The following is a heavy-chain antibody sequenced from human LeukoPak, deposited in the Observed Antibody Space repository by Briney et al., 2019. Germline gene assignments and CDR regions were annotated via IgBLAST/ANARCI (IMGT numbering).Heavy chain of an antibody. CDR1: GGSISSGDYY. J-gene: IGHJ6*02. V-gene: IGHV4-30-4*01. CDR2: IYYSGST. CDR3: ARDKAIMEPDYYGMDV. D-gene: IGHD5-24*01. Sequence: SESLSLTCAVSGGSISSGDYYWSWIRQPPGKGLEWIGYIYYSGSTYYNPSLKSRVTISVDTSKNQFSLKLSSVTAADTAVYYCARDKAIMEPDYYGMDVWGQGTTVTVSS.